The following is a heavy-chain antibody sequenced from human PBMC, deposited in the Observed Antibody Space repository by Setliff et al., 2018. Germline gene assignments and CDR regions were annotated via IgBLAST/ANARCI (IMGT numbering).Heavy chain of an antibody. D-gene: IGHD2-8*01. Sequence: GGSLSLSCAASGFTFTNYWINWVRQAPGKGLEWVANIKQDESEKHYVGSVKGRFTISRDNARNSVYLQMNSLRAEDAAVYYCATSDGYAAFDHWGQGTLVTVSS. CDR1: GFTFTNYW. V-gene: IGHV3-7*01. J-gene: IGHJ4*02. CDR3: ATSDGYAAFDH. CDR2: IKQDESEK.